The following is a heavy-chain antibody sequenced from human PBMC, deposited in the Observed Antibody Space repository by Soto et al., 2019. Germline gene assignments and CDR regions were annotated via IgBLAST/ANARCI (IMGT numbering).Heavy chain of an antibody. V-gene: IGHV4-4*07. CDR2: IYTSGST. CDR1: GGSISSYY. J-gene: IGHJ4*02. CDR3: ARDYVSDYDFWSGSFDY. D-gene: IGHD3-3*01. Sequence: PSETLSLTCTVSGGSISSYYWSWIRQPAGKGLERIGRIYTSGSTNYNPSLKSRVTMSVDTSKNQFSLKLSSVTAADTAVYYCARDYVSDYDFWSGSFDYWGRGTLVTVSS.